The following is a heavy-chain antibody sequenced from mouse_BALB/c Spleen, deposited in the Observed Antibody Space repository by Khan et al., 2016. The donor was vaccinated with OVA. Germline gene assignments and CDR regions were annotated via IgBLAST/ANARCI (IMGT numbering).Heavy chain of an antibody. Sequence: EVELVESGGGLVQPGGSRKLSCAASGFTFSSFGMHWVRQAPEKGLEWVAYISFGSATIYYADTVKGRFTIPRDNPKNALFLQMTSLRSEDMAIYYCARSTISTWYFDVWGAGTTVTVSS. CDR3: ARSTISTWYFDV. CDR2: ISFGSATI. V-gene: IGHV5-17*02. CDR1: GFTFSSFG. J-gene: IGHJ1*01.